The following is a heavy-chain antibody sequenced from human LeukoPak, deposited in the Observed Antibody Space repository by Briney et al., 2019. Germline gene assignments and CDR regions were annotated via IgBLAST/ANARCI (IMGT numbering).Heavy chain of an antibody. CDR2: INHSGST. J-gene: IGHJ6*03. D-gene: IGHD1-20*01. CDR3: ARFRTGKITGKDYYYYMDV. CDR1: GGSFSGYY. V-gene: IGHV4-34*01. Sequence: PSETLSLTCAVYGGSFSGYYWSWIRQPPGKGLEWIGEINHSGSTNYNPSLKSRVTISVDTSKNQFSLKLSSVTAADTAVYYCARFRTGKITGKDYYYYMDVWGKGTTVTVSS.